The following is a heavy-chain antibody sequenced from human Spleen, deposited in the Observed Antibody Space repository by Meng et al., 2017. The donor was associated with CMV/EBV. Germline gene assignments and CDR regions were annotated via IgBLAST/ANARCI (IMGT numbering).Heavy chain of an antibody. CDR2: ITPGDSDI. D-gene: IGHD2-8*01. J-gene: IGHJ4*02. CDR1: YRFRSYW. V-gene: IGHV5-51*01. Sequence: YRFRSYWLGWVRQMPGQRLEWMGFITPGDSDIRYSPSFQGQVTISVDKSISTAYLQWSSLQASDTATYYCGRVLGCSDGVCRRGFDHWGQGTLVTVSS. CDR3: GRVLGCSDGVCRRGFDH.